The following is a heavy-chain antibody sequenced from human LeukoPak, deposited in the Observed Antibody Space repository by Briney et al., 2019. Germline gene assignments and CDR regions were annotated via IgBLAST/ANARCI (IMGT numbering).Heavy chain of an antibody. J-gene: IGHJ3*02. CDR2: ISSSSSYI. V-gene: IGHV3-21*01. D-gene: IGHD6-13*01. CDR1: GFTFSSYS. CDR3: ASIYSSSDAFDI. Sequence: GGSLRLSCAASGFTFSSYSMNWVRQAPGKGLEWASSISSSSSYIYYADSVKGRFTISRDNAKNSLYLQMNSLRAEDTAVYYCASIYSSSDAFDIWGQGTMVTVSS.